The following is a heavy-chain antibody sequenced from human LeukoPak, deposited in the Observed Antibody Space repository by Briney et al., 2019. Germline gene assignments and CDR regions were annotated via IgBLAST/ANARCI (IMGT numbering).Heavy chain of an antibody. CDR3: ARDDVYGDRDFDY. CDR2: ISAYNGNT. V-gene: IGHV1-18*01. D-gene: IGHD4-17*01. J-gene: IGHJ4*02. Sequence: ASVKVSCKASGYPFTSYGFNWVRQAPGQGPEWMGWISAYNGNTNYAQKLQGRVTMTTDKSTGTAYMELRSLRSDDTAVYYCARDDVYGDRDFDYWGQGTLVTVSS. CDR1: GYPFTSYG.